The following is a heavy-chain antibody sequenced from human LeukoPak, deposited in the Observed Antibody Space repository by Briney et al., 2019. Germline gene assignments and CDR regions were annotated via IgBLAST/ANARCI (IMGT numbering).Heavy chain of an antibody. D-gene: IGHD6-6*01. J-gene: IGHJ5*02. V-gene: IGHV1-2*02. CDR2: INPNSGGT. CDR3: ARADLIRIAARPGFRFDP. CDR1: GYTFTGYY. Sequence: ASVKVSCKASGYTFTGYYMHWVRQAPGQGLEWMGWINPNSGGTNYAQKFQGRVTMTRDTSIRTAYMELSRLRSDDTAVYYCARADLIRIAARPGFRFDPWGQGTLVTVSS.